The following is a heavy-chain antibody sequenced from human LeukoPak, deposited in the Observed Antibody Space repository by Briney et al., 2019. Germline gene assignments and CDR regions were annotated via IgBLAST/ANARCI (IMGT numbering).Heavy chain of an antibody. V-gene: IGHV4-59*01. CDR2: IYYSGST. CDR3: AREYRTYYDILTTPRYGMDV. CDR1: GGSISSYY. J-gene: IGHJ6*02. D-gene: IGHD3-9*01. Sequence: SETLSLTCTVAGGSISSYYWSWIRQPPGKGLGWNGYIYYSGSTNYNPSLKSRVTISVDTSKNQFSLKLSSVTAADTAVYYCAREYRTYYDILTTPRYGMDVWGQGTTVTVSS.